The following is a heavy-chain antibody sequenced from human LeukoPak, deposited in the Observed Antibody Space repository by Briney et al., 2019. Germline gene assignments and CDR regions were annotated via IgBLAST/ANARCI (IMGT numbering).Heavy chain of an antibody. Sequence: GGSLRLSCAASGFTFSSYGMHWVRQAPGKGLEWVSGISWSSGSIGYADSVKGRFTISRDNAKNSLYLQMDSLRPEDTAVYYCAKDPVRGSEAFDIWGQGTMVTVSS. V-gene: IGHV3-9*01. CDR3: AKDPVRGSEAFDI. CDR1: GFTFSSYG. CDR2: ISWSSGSI. J-gene: IGHJ3*02.